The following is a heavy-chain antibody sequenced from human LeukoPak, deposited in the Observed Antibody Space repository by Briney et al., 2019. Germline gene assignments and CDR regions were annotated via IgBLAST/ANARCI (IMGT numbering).Heavy chain of an antibody. CDR1: GGSITGYY. J-gene: IGHJ4*02. CDR2: IYYSGST. CDR3: ARGHPGDFWSGPFFDY. D-gene: IGHD3-3*01. V-gene: IGHV4-59*01. Sequence: SETLSLTCTVSGGSITGYYWSWIRQPPGKGLEWIGYIYYSGSTNYTPSLKSRVTISVDTSKNQFSLKLSSVTAADTAVYYCARGHPGDFWSGPFFDYWGQGTLVTVSS.